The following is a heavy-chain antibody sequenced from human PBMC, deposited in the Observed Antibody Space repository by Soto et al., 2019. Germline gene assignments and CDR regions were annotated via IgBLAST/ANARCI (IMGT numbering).Heavy chain of an antibody. J-gene: IGHJ4*02. CDR3: AKGYSGYDFAN. Sequence: EVQLVESGGGLVQPGGSLRLSCAASGFTFSRYWMHWVRQAPGKGLVWVSRINSDGITTTYADSVKGRFTISRDNAKNPLYLQMNSLSAEDTAVYFCAKGYSGYDFANWGQGSLVTVSS. V-gene: IGHV3-74*01. CDR1: GFTFSRYW. D-gene: IGHD5-12*01. CDR2: INSDGITT.